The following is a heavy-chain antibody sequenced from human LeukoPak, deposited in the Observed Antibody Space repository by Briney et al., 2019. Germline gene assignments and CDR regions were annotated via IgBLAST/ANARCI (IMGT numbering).Heavy chain of an antibody. CDR2: INHSGST. Sequence: SETLSLTCAAYGGSFSGYYWSWIRQPPGKGLEWIGEINHSGSTNYNPSLKSRVTISVDTSKNQFSLKLSSVTAADTAVYYCARAPGDYYYDSSGYYYGFDYWGQGTLVTVSS. J-gene: IGHJ4*02. D-gene: IGHD3-22*01. CDR1: GGSFSGYY. V-gene: IGHV4-34*01. CDR3: ARAPGDYYYDSSGYYYGFDY.